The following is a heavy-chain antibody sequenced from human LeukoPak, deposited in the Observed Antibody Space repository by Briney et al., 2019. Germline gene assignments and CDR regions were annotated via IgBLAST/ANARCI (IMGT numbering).Heavy chain of an antibody. Sequence: GGSLRLSCAASGFTFSSYWMSWVRQAPGKGLEWVANIKQDGSEKYYVDSVKGRFTISRDNAKNSLYLQMDSLRAEDTAVYYCARDYYDSSGYYHVGYFDYWGQGTLVTVSS. J-gene: IGHJ4*02. D-gene: IGHD3-22*01. CDR1: GFTFSSYW. V-gene: IGHV3-7*01. CDR2: IKQDGSEK. CDR3: ARDYYDSSGYYHVGYFDY.